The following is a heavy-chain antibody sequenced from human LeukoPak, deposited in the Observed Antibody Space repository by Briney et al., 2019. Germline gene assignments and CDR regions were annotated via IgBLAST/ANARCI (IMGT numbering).Heavy chain of an antibody. CDR2: ISSSGSTI. CDR3: ARGPSGQIAM. Sequence: PGGSLRLSCAASGFTFNSYAMSWVRQAPGKGLEWVSYISSSGSTIFYADSVKGRFTISRDNAKNSLSLQMNSLRAEDTAVYYCARGPSGQIAMWGQGTLVTVSS. J-gene: IGHJ4*02. D-gene: IGHD2-21*01. V-gene: IGHV3-48*03. CDR1: GFTFNSYA.